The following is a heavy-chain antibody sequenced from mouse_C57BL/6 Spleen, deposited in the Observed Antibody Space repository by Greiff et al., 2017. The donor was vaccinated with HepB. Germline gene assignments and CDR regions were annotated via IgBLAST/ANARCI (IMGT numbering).Heavy chain of an antibody. CDR2: IYPRDGST. J-gene: IGHJ2*01. V-gene: IGHV1-85*01. Sequence: VQLKQSGPELVKPGASVKLSCKASGYTFTSYDINWVKQRPGQGLEWIGWIYPRDGSTKYNEKFKGKATLTVDTSSSTAYMELHSLTAEDSAVYFCAIRGDYYGSSYDFDYWGQGTTLTVSS. D-gene: IGHD1-1*01. CDR1: GYTFTSYD. CDR3: AIRGDYYGSSYDFDY.